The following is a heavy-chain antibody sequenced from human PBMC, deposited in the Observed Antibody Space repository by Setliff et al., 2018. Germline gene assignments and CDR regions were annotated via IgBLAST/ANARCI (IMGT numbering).Heavy chain of an antibody. CDR1: GFTFNDYG. V-gene: IGHV3-20*04. Sequence: PGGSLRLSCAASGFTFNDYGLTWLRRVPGKGLEWVSGIDWNGGRIGYADSVKGRFTISRDNANQSLYLQMNSLRADDTAVYYCAKQVHSYGWPNDAFDIWGQGTQVTVSS. CDR3: AKQVHSYGWPNDAFDI. J-gene: IGHJ3*02. CDR2: IDWNGGRI. D-gene: IGHD1-1*01.